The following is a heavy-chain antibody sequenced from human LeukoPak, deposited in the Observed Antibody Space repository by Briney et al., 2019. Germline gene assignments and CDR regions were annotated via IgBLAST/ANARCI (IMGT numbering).Heavy chain of an antibody. CDR3: ARFTSSLHAFDI. V-gene: IGHV4-59*08. CDR1: GGSISTYY. D-gene: IGHD2-2*01. Sequence: SETLSLTCTVSGGSISTYYWNWIRQPPGKGLEWIGYIYYSGSTNYNPSLKSRVTISVDTSKNQFSLKLSSVTAADTAVYYCARFTSSLHAFDIWGQGTMVTVSS. CDR2: IYYSGST. J-gene: IGHJ3*02.